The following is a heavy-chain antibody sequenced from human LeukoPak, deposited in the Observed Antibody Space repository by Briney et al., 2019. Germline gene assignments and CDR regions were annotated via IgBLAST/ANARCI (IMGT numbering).Heavy chain of an antibody. CDR3: ARTFTPYSSPFPFDY. CDR1: GYTFTGYY. CDR2: INPNSGGT. J-gene: IGHJ4*02. Sequence: ASVKVSCKASGYTFTGYYMHWVRQAPGQGLEWMGRINPNSGGTNYAQKFQGRVTMTRDTSISTAYMELSRLRSDDTAVYYCARTFTPYSSPFPFDYWGQGTLVTVSS. V-gene: IGHV1-2*06. D-gene: IGHD6-6*01.